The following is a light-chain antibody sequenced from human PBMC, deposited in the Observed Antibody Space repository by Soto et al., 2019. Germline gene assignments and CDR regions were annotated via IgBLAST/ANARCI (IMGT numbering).Light chain of an antibody. CDR3: SSHSSSSNLVV. J-gene: IGLJ2*01. CDR1: SSDVGGYNY. V-gene: IGLV2-14*03. Sequence: QSALTQPASMSGSPGQSITISCTGTSSDVGGYNYVSWYRQHPGKAPKLMIYDVNNRPSGVSNRFSGSKSGNTASLTISGLQAEDEADYYCSSHSSSSNLVVFGGGTKLTVL. CDR2: DVN.